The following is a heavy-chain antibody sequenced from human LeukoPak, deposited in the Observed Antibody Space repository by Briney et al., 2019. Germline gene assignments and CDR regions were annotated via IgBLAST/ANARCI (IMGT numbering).Heavy chain of an antibody. CDR2: ISYDGSNK. CDR3: AKDVDGYFDY. CDR1: GFTFSSYG. J-gene: IGHJ4*02. V-gene: IGHV3-30*18. Sequence: GRSLRLSCAASGFTFSSYGMHWVRQAPGKGLEWVAVISYDGSNKYYADSVKGRFTISRDNSKNTLYLQMNSLRAEDMAVYYCAKDVDGYFDYWGQGTLVTVSS.